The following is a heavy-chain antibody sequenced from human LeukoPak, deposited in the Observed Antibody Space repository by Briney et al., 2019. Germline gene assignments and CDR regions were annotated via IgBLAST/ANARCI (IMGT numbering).Heavy chain of an antibody. Sequence: SETLSLTCTVSGGAISSGGYHWSWIRQHPGKGLEWIGYIYFSGSTSYNPSLRSRLSISVDTSKNQFSLTMNSVTAADTAVYYCARGGVQLDYWGQGTQVTVSS. CDR3: ARGGVQLDY. J-gene: IGHJ4*02. D-gene: IGHD2-8*01. CDR2: IYFSGST. V-gene: IGHV4-31*03. CDR1: GGAISSGGYH.